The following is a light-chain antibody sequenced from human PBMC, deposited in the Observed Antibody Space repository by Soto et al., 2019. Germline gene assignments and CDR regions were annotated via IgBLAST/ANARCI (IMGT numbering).Light chain of an antibody. J-gene: IGLJ2*01. CDR1: SSDVGGYNY. V-gene: IGLV2-14*03. CDR3: SSYTSGNRI. CDR2: DVT. Sequence: QSALTQPASVSGSPGQSITISCTGTSSDVGGYNYDSWYQQHPGKAPKLMIYDVTNRPSGVSNRFSGSKSGSTASLTISGLQAEDEADYYCSSYTSGNRIFGGGTKVTVL.